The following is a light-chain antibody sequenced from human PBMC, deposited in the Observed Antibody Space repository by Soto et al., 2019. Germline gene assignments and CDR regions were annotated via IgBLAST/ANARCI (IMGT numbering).Light chain of an antibody. CDR3: ASYTGSTTRWV. CDR2: EVT. CDR1: ASDIGSYDY. J-gene: IGLJ3*02. Sequence: QSALTQPASVSGSPGQXXTVSCTGTASDIGSYDYVSWYQHHPGKAPKLLIYEVTNRPSGVSNRFSGSKSDYMASLTISGLQAEDEGHYYCASYTGSTTRWVFGGGTKLTVL. V-gene: IGLV2-14*01.